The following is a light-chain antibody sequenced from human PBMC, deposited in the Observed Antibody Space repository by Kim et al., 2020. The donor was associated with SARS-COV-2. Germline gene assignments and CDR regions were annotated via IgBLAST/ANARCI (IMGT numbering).Light chain of an antibody. CDR1: QAISNY. CDR2: DAS. CDR3: QHYNNHPLT. J-gene: IGKJ4*01. V-gene: IGKV1-33*01. Sequence: DIQMTQSPSSLSASVGDRVTITCQASQAISNYLNWYQQKPGKAPKLLIYDASNLETGVPSRFSGSGSGTDFTFTISSLQPDDIATYYCQHYNNHPLTFGRGTKVDIK.